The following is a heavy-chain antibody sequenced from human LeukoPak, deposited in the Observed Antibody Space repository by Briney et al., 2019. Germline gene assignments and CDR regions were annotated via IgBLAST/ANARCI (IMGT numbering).Heavy chain of an antibody. D-gene: IGHD3-22*01. V-gene: IGHV3-21*01. J-gene: IGHJ3*02. CDR1: GFTFSSYS. Sequence: GGSLRLSCAASGFTFSSYSMNWVRQAPGKGLEWVSSISSSSSYIYYADSVEGRFTISRDNAKNSLYLQMNSLRAEDTAVYYCARDDSSGYYLDAFDIWGQGTMVTVSS. CDR2: ISSSSSYI. CDR3: ARDDSSGYYLDAFDI.